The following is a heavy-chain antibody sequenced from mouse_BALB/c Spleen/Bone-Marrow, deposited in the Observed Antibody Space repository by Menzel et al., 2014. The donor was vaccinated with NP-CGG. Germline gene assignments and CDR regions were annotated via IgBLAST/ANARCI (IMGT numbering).Heavy chain of an antibody. Sequence: VQLVESGPGLVAPSQSLSITCTVSGFSLTDYGINWVRQPPGKGLEWLGMIWGDGTTDYNSALRSRLSINKDNSRSQVFLKMNSLQTDDTARYYCAREKYGNYYAMGYWGQETSVTVSS. J-gene: IGHJ4*01. D-gene: IGHD2-10*02. V-gene: IGHV2-6-7*01. CDR2: IWGDGTT. CDR3: AREKYGNYYAMGY. CDR1: GFSLTDYG.